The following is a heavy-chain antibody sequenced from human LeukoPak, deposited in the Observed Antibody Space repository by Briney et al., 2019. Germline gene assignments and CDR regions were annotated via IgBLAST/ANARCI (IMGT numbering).Heavy chain of an antibody. Sequence: TETLSLTCTVSGGSISSYYWSWIRQPAGKGLEWIGRIYSSGSTNYNPSLKSRVTMSVDTSKNQFSLKLSSVTAADTAVYYCARNSYDYGDYGGGWFDPWGQGTLVTVSS. V-gene: IGHV4-4*07. D-gene: IGHD4-17*01. J-gene: IGHJ5*02. CDR3: ARNSYDYGDYGGGWFDP. CDR2: IYSSGST. CDR1: GGSISSYY.